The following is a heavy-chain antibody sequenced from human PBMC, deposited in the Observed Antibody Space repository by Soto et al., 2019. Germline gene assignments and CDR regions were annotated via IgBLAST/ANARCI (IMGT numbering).Heavy chain of an antibody. CDR1: GGTFSSYA. Sequence: QVQLVQSGAEVKKPGSSVKVSCKASGGTFSSYAISWVRQAPGQGLEWMGGIIPIFGTANYAQKFQGRVTIAADKSTSTAYMELSSLRSEDTAVYYCAREYHRTSCSGGSCYSYSWFDPWGQGTLVTVSS. D-gene: IGHD2-15*01. CDR3: AREYHRTSCSGGSCYSYSWFDP. V-gene: IGHV1-69*06. CDR2: IIPIFGTA. J-gene: IGHJ5*02.